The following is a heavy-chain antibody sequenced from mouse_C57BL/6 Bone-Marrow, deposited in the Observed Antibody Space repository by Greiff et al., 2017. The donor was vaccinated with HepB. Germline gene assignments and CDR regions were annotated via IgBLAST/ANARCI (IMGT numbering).Heavy chain of an antibody. J-gene: IGHJ3*01. D-gene: IGHD2-2*01. CDR1: GYTLTSYW. CDR2: IHPSDSDT. CDR3: AIEGIYYGYDGGFAY. V-gene: IGHV1-74*01. Sequence: QVQLQQPGAELVKPGASVKVSCKASGYTLTSYWMHWVKQSPGQGLEWIGRIHPSDSDTNYNQKFTGKATLTVDNSSSTAYMLLSSLTSEDSAVYYGAIEGIYYGYDGGFAYWGHGTLVTVSA.